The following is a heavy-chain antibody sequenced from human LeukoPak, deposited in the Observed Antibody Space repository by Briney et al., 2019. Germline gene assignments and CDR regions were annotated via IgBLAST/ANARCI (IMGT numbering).Heavy chain of an antibody. CDR1: GGSISSYY. J-gene: IGHJ4*02. D-gene: IGHD3-3*01. CDR3: ASNYDFWSGYYHFDY. V-gene: IGHV4-4*07. Sequence: KTSETLSLTCTVSGGSISSYYWSWIRQPAGKGLEWIGHIYTSGSTNYNPSLKSRVTISVDKSKNQFSLKLSSVTAADTAVYYCASNYDFWSGYYHFDYWGQGTLVTVSS. CDR2: IYTSGST.